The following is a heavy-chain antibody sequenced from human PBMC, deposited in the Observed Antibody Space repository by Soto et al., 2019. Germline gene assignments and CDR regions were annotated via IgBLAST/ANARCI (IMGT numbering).Heavy chain of an antibody. Sequence: QVQLVQSGAEVKNPGASVKVSCKASGYTFTRYGLGWARQAPGQGLEWMGWINTYNGNTNYAQNVQGRVTLNTNTSTSNAYMELGSPRSKEPALYYRAMVDVYVPPIPQDVWGLGTTVIVSS. CDR2: INTYNGNT. CDR3: AMVDVYVPPIPQDV. J-gene: IGHJ6*02. D-gene: IGHD3-16*01. CDR1: GYTFTRYG. V-gene: IGHV1-18*01.